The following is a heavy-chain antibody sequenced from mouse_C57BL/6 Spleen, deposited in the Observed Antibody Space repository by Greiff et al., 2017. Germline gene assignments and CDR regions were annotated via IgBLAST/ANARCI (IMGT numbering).Heavy chain of an antibody. J-gene: IGHJ4*01. CDR2: IHPSDSAT. Sequence: QVQLQQPGAELVKPGASVKVSCKASGYTFTSYWMHWVKQRPGQGLEWIGRIHPSDSATNYNQKFKGKATLTVDKSSSTAYMQLSSLTSKDSAVYYCAIKDYDYFYAMDYWGQGTSVTVSS. V-gene: IGHV1-74*01. CDR3: AIKDYDYFYAMDY. CDR1: GYTFTSYW. D-gene: IGHD2-4*01.